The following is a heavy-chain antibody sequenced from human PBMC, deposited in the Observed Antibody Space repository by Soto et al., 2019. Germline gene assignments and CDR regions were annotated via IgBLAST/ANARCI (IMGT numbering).Heavy chain of an antibody. J-gene: IGHJ4*02. CDR2: IKSKTDGGTT. V-gene: IGHV3-15*01. CDR3: TTYLDTAMGDY. Sequence: GGSLRLSCAASGFTFSDAWMSWVRQSPGKGLEWVGRIKSKTDGGTTDYAAPVKGRFTISRDDSKNTLYLQMNSLKTEDTAVYYCTTYLDTAMGDYWGQGTLVTVSS. D-gene: IGHD5-18*01. CDR1: GFTFSDAW.